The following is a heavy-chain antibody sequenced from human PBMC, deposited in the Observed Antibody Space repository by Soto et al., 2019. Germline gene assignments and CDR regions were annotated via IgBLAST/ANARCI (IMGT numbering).Heavy chain of an antibody. CDR2: IIPIFGTA. J-gene: IGHJ6*02. CDR1: GGTFSSYA. CDR3: ARILITMVRGQRYYYYGMDV. Sequence: GASVKVSCKASGGTFSSYAISWVRQAPGQGLEWMGGIIPIFGTANYAQKFQGRVTITADESTSTAYMELSSLRSEDTAVYYCARILITMVRGQRYYYYGMDVWGQGTTVTVS. D-gene: IGHD3-10*01. V-gene: IGHV1-69*13.